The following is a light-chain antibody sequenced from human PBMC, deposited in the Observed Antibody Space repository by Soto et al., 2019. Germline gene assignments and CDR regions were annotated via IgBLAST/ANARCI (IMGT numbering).Light chain of an antibody. V-gene: IGKV3-15*01. Sequence: EVVMTQSPATLSVSPGEGVPLSCRANQGIGDTLAWYQHKPGQTPRLLIYDTSTRATGVPARFSGSRSGPEFTLTISEVQTEDFALYYCHQRQSWTRTFGQGTKVDIK. CDR1: QGIGDT. CDR2: DTS. J-gene: IGKJ1*01. CDR3: HQRQSWTRT.